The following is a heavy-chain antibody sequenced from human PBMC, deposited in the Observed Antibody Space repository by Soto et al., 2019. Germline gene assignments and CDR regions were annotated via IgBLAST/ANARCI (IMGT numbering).Heavy chain of an antibody. Sequence: EVQLVEPGGGLVQPGGSLRLSCAASGFTFSSDWMHWVCQAPGKGLVCVSRINSDGSGTSYADSVKGRFTISRDNAKNTLYLQMNSLRAEETAVYYCARPAMVRVAAFDIWGQGTMVTVSS. J-gene: IGHJ3*02. CDR2: INSDGSGT. CDR3: ARPAMVRVAAFDI. D-gene: IGHD5-18*01. V-gene: IGHV3-74*01. CDR1: GFTFSSDW.